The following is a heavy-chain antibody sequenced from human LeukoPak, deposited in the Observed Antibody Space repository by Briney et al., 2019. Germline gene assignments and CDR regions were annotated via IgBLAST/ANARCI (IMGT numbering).Heavy chain of an antibody. D-gene: IGHD1-7*01. CDR1: GFTFGDYG. CDR2: VSGSAGST. Sequence: GGSLRLSCAASGFTFGDYGMSWVRQAPGKGLEWVSAVSGSAGSTYYADSVKGRFTISRDNSKNTLYLQRNSLRAEDTAVYYCAVSFYYYYMDVWGKGTTVTVSS. CDR3: AVSFYYYYMDV. V-gene: IGHV3-23*01. J-gene: IGHJ6*03.